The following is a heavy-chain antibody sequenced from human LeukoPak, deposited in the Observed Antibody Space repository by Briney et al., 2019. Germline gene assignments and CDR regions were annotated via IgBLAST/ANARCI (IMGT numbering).Heavy chain of an antibody. CDR3: AKDRRRGVNPRYFDY. Sequence: GGSLRLSCAASGFAFSTYSVTWVRQAPGKGLEWVSAISGSGGSTYYADSVKGRFTISRDNSKNTLYLQMNSLRAEDTAVYYCAKDRRRGVNPRYFDYWGQGTLVTVSS. D-gene: IGHD3-10*01. CDR2: ISGSGGST. J-gene: IGHJ4*02. V-gene: IGHV3-23*01. CDR1: GFAFSTYS.